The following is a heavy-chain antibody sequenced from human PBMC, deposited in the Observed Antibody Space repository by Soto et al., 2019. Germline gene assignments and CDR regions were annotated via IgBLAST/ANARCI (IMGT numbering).Heavy chain of an antibody. CDR1: GYTFTSYG. CDR3: ASDIAGAWLYT. CDR2: ISAYNGNT. Sequence: ASVKVSCKASGYTFTSYGISWVRQAPGQGLEWMGWISAYNGNTNYAQKLQGRVTMTTDTSTSTAYMELRSLRSDDTAVYYFASDIAGAWLYTWSQGTLVTVSS. J-gene: IGHJ1*01. V-gene: IGHV1-18*01. D-gene: IGHD1-26*01.